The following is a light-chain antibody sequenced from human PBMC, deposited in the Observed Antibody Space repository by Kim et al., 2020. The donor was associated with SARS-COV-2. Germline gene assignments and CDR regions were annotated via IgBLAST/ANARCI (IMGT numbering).Light chain of an antibody. CDR1: NSNLGSFP. J-gene: IGLJ2*01. CDR3: AAWDASLNALV. Sequence: GQTANISCSGGNSNLGSFPIDWYQQLPGAAPKRLIYHNDQRPSGVPDRFSGSKSGTSGSLAISGLQYEDEADYYCAAWDASLNALVFGGGTQLTVL. CDR2: HND. V-gene: IGLV1-44*01.